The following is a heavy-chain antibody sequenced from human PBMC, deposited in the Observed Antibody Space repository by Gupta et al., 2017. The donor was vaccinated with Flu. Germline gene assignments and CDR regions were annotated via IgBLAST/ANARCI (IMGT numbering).Heavy chain of an antibody. CDR3: ARDKRGGSGWYVFDY. CDR2: INPNNGDT. D-gene: IGHD6-19*01. V-gene: IGHV1-2*02. Sequence: HWVRQAPGQGLEWMGGINPNNGDTNYGQKFQGRVTITRDTSISTVYMELRRLTSDDTAVYFCARDKRGGSGWYVFDYWGQGVVVTVSS. J-gene: IGHJ4*02.